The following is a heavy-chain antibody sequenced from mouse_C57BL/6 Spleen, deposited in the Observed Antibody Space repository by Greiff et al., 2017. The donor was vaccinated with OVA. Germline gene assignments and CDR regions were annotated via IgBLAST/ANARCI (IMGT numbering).Heavy chain of an antibody. CDR3: ARSWWDYPYAMDY. Sequence: EVQLQQSGPELVKPGASVKISCKASGYSFTGYYMNWVKQSPEKSLEWIGEINPSTGGTTYNQKFKAKATLTVDKSSSTAYMQLKSLTSEDSAVYYCARSWWDYPYAMDYWGQGTSVTVSS. CDR2: INPSTGGT. CDR1: GYSFTGYY. J-gene: IGHJ4*01. D-gene: IGHD5-5*01. V-gene: IGHV1-42*01.